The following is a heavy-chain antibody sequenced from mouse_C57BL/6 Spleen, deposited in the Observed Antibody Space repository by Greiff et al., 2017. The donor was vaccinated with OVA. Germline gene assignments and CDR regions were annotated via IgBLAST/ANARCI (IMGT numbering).Heavy chain of an antibody. Sequence: VQLQQSGAELVRPGASVTLSCKASGYTFTHYEMHWVKQTPVHGLEWIGAIDPENGGTAYNQTFKGKAILTADKSSSTALMELRSVTSEDSAVYYCTRGGAFRSWFAYWGQGTLVTVSA. CDR1: GYTFTHYE. J-gene: IGHJ3*01. CDR2: IDPENGGT. V-gene: IGHV1-15*01. CDR3: TRGGAFRSWFAY.